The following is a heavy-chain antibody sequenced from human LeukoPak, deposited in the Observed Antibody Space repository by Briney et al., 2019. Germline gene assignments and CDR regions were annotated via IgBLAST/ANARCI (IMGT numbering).Heavy chain of an antibody. Sequence: ASVKVSCKASGGTFSSYAISWVRQAPGQGLEWMGRIIPIFGTANYAQKFQGRVTITTDESTSTAYMELSSLRSEDTAVYYCARAGLVVVHLDYWGQGTLVTVSS. CDR1: GGTFSSYA. V-gene: IGHV1-69*05. J-gene: IGHJ4*02. CDR2: IIPIFGTA. CDR3: ARAGLVVVHLDY. D-gene: IGHD3-22*01.